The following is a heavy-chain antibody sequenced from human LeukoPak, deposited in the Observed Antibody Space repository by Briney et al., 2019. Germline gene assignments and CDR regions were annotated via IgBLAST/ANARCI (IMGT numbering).Heavy chain of an antibody. D-gene: IGHD3-22*01. Sequence: SEILSLTCTVSGDSTSSIAYYWGWIRQPPGKGLEWIGSVYYTGSTYYNPSLKSRVTISVDTSNNQFSLKLTSLSAADTAVYYYASLPHIWGYYDSSGAIDYWGQGTLVTVSS. CDR3: ASLPHIWGYYDSSGAIDY. CDR2: VYYTGST. CDR1: GDSTSSIAYY. J-gene: IGHJ4*02. V-gene: IGHV4-39*01.